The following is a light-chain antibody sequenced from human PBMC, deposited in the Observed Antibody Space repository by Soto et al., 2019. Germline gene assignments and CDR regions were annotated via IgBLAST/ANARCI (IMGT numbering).Light chain of an antibody. Sequence: EIVLTQSPATLSLSPGESATLXXRSSQSVSTYLAWYQQRPGQAPRLLXXDASYRATDIPPRFSGSGSGTDFTLTISSLEPEDFAVYYCQQRRSWPPMITFGQGTRLEIK. V-gene: IGKV3-11*01. J-gene: IGKJ5*01. CDR3: QQRRSWPPMIT. CDR2: DAS. CDR1: QSVSTY.